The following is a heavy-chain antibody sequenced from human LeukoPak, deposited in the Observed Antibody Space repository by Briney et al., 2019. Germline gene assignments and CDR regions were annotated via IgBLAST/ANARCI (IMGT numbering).Heavy chain of an antibody. CDR3: ARSHSVWTSFDY. V-gene: IGHV4-59*01. CDR1: GGSISSYY. J-gene: IGHJ4*02. Sequence: PSETLSLTCTVSGGSISSYYWSWIRQPPGKGLEWIGYIYYSGSTNYNPSLKSRVTISVDTSKNRFSLELSPVTAADTAVYYCARSHSVWTSFDYWGQGTLVTVSS. D-gene: IGHD3/OR15-3a*01. CDR2: IYYSGST.